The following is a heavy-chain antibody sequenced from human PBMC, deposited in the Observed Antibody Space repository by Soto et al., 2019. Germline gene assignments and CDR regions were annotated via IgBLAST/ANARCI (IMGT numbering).Heavy chain of an antibody. D-gene: IGHD5-18*01. CDR3: AAGSSWAGYSYGCDY. J-gene: IGHJ4*02. CDR2: IIPIFGTA. CDR1: GGTFSSYA. V-gene: IGHV1-69*05. Sequence: SVKVSCKASGGTFSSYAISWVRQAPGQGLEWMGGIIPIFGTANYAQKFQERVTITRDMSTSTAYMELSSLRSEDTAVYYCAAGSSWAGYSYGCDYWGQGTLVTVSS.